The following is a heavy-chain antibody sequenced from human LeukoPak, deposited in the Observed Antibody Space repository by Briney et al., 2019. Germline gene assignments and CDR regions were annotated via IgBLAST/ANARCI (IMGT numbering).Heavy chain of an antibody. CDR2: ISGSGGST. D-gene: IGHD2-2*01. J-gene: IGHJ1*01. V-gene: IGHV3-23*01. CDR3: AKVPPRDHCDRISCREY. CDR1: GFTFSSYA. Sequence: PGGSLRLSCAASGFTFSSYAMSWVRQAPGKGLEWVSAISGSGGSTYYADSVKGRFTISRDNSKNTLYLQMNSLRAEDTAVYYCAKVPPRDHCDRISCREYWGGGTQVTVSS.